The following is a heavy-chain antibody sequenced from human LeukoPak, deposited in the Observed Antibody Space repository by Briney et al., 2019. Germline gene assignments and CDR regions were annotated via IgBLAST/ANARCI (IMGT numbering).Heavy chain of an antibody. D-gene: IGHD6-13*01. J-gene: IGHJ4*02. CDR3: ARPAVLAAAGISDY. CDR1: GYSISSGYY. CDR2: IYHSGST. Sequence: SETLSLTCTVSGYSISSGYYWGWIRQPPGKGLEWIGNIYHSGSTYYNPSLKSRVTISVDTSKNQFSLKLSSVTAADTALYYCARPAVLAAAGISDYWGQGTLVTVSS. V-gene: IGHV4-38-2*02.